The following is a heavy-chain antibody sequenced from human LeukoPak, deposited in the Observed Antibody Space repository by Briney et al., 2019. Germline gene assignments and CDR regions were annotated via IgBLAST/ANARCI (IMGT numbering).Heavy chain of an antibody. CDR1: GVSISSGGYY. CDR2: IYYSGST. Sequence: PSETLSLTCTVSGVSISSGGYYWSWIRQHPGKGLEWIGYIYYSGSTYYNPSLKSRVTISVDTSKNQFSLKLSSVTAADTAVYYCARGSGRRGFDPWGQGTLVTVSS. CDR3: ARGSGRRGFDP. D-gene: IGHD6-25*01. V-gene: IGHV4-31*03. J-gene: IGHJ5*02.